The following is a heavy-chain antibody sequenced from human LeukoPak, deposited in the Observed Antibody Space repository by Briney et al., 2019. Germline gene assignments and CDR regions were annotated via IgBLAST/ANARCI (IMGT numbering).Heavy chain of an antibody. CDR2: IIPILGIA. J-gene: IGHJ6*02. Sequence: SVKVSCKASGGTFSSYAISWVRQAHGQGLEWMGRIIPILGIANYAQKFQGRVTITADKSTSTAYMELSSLRSEDTAVYYCARGRIANSYGMDVWGQGTTVTVSS. D-gene: IGHD2-15*01. CDR1: GGTFSSYA. V-gene: IGHV1-69*04. CDR3: ARGRIANSYGMDV.